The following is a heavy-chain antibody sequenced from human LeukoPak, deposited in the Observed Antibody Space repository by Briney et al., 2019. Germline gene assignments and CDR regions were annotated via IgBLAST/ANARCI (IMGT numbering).Heavy chain of an antibody. V-gene: IGHV3-30*18. CDR3: AKGSGPIAVAGPFDY. CDR2: VSSDGSNK. J-gene: IGHJ4*02. CDR1: GFTFSSNV. Sequence: PGGSLRLSCAASGFTFSSNVMHWVRQAPGKGLEWVAVVSSDGSNKYYADSVKGRFTISRDNSKNTLYLQMNSLRAEDTAVYYCAKGSGPIAVAGPFDYWGQGTLVTVSS. D-gene: IGHD6-19*01.